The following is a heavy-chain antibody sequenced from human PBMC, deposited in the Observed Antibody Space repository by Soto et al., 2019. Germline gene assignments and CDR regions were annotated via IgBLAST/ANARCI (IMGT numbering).Heavy chain of an antibody. Sequence: QLQLQESGPGLVKPSETLSLTCTVSGGSISSSSYYWGWIRQPPGKGLEWIGTIYYSGSTYYNPYLKCRVTISVDTSKNQFSLRLSSVTAADTAVYYCARRVLTGYSFLWFDPWGQGTLVTVSS. CDR3: ARRVLTGYSFLWFDP. CDR2: IYYSGST. V-gene: IGHV4-39*01. CDR1: GGSISSSSYY. D-gene: IGHD3-9*01. J-gene: IGHJ5*02.